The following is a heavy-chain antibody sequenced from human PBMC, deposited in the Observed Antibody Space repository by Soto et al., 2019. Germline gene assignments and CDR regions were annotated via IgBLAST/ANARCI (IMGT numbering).Heavy chain of an antibody. Sequence: VKVSCKASGYIFSGYYIHWLRQAPGQGLEWMGWINPKTGGTKYTQKFQGRVTMTRDTSSSTAYMELSSLTSDDTAVYYCARDEIQLWFEGPPFDYWGQGTLVTVSS. D-gene: IGHD5-18*01. CDR2: INPKTGGT. J-gene: IGHJ4*02. CDR1: GYIFSGYY. CDR3: ARDEIQLWFEGPPFDY. V-gene: IGHV1-2*02.